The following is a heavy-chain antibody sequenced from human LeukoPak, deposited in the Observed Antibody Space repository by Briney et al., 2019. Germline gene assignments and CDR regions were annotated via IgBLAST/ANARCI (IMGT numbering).Heavy chain of an antibody. D-gene: IGHD2-21*02. Sequence: PSETLSLTCTVSGGSISSGGYYWSWLRQHPGKGLEWIGYIYYSGSTYYNPSLKSRVTLSVDTSKNQFALKLSSVTAADPAVYYCARVRVGVTRGGYYFDYWGQGTLVTVSS. V-gene: IGHV4-31*03. J-gene: IGHJ4*02. CDR3: ARVRVGVTRGGYYFDY. CDR1: GGSISSGGYY. CDR2: IYYSGST.